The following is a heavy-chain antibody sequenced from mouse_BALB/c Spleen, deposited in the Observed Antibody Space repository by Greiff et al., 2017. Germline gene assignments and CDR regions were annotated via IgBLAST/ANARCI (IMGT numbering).Heavy chain of an antibody. CDR3: AMRGDYDGFAY. V-gene: IGHV3-2*02. CDR1: GYSITSDYA. D-gene: IGHD2-4*01. J-gene: IGHJ3*01. CDR2: ISYSGST. Sequence: EVKVEESGPGLVKPSQSLSLTCTVTGYSITSDYAWNWIRQFPGNKLEWMGYISYSGSTSYNPSLKSRISITRDTSKNQFFLQLNSVTTEDTATYYCAMRGDYDGFAYWGQGTLVTVSA.